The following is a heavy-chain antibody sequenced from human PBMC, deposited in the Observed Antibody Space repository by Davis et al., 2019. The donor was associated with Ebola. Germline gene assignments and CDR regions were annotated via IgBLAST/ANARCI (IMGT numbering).Heavy chain of an antibody. CDR3: ARMTTRSLDV. CDR1: GGSISSYY. J-gene: IGHJ6*02. Sequence: PSETLSLTCTVSGGSISSYYWSWIRQPPGKGLEWIGYIYYSGSTNYNPSLKSRVTISVDTSKNQFSLKLSSVTAADTAVYYCARMTTRSLDVWGQGTTVTVSS. CDR2: IYYSGST. D-gene: IGHD4-17*01. V-gene: IGHV4-59*01.